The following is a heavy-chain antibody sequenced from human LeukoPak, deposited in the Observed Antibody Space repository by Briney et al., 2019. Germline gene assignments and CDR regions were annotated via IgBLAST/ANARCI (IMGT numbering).Heavy chain of an antibody. V-gene: IGHV1-2*02. CDR2: INPNSGGT. CDR3: ATRTEGYYYYYMDV. CDR1: GYTFTGYY. Sequence: ASVKVSCKASGYTFTGYYMHWVRQAPGQGLEWMGWINPNSGGTNYAQKFQGRVTMTRDTSISTAYMELSRLRSDDTAVYYCATRTEGYYYYYMDVWGKGTTVTISS. D-gene: IGHD1-1*01. J-gene: IGHJ6*03.